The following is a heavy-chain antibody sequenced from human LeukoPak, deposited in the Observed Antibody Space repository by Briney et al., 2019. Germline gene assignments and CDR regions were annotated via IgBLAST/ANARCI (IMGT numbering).Heavy chain of an antibody. J-gene: IGHJ5*02. CDR1: GYSFTSYS. V-gene: IGHV5-51*01. CDR2: IYPGDSDT. D-gene: IGHD6-6*01. CDR3: ARRGSSFRWFDP. Sequence: GESLQISCMGSGYSFTSYSIGGVRQMPGKGLERMRIIYPGDSDTRYSPSFQGQVTISADKSISTAYLQWSSLKASDTAMYYCARRGSSFRWFDPWGQGTLVTVSS.